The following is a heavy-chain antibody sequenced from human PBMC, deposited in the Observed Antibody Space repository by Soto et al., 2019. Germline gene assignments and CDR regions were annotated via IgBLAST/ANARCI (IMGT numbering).Heavy chain of an antibody. CDR3: AKGDNLGPKTGYAFDP. D-gene: IGHD5-12*01. CDR2: TYLRSKWYN. J-gene: IGHJ5*02. CDR1: GASVSSNTAS. V-gene: IGHV6-1*01. Sequence: SQTLSLTCAISGASVSSNTASWNWIRQSPSRGLEWLGRTYLRSKWYNDYAVSVKSRIIINPDTSNNQFSLQLNSVTPEDTAVYFCAKGDNLGPKTGYAFDPWGQGIMVTVSS.